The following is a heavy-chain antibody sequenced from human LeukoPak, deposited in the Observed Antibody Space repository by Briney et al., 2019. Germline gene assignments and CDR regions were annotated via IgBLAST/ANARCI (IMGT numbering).Heavy chain of an antibody. Sequence: SETLSFTCAVYGGSFSGYYWSWIRQPPGKGLKGIGEINHSGSTNYNPYLKSRVTISVDTSKNQFSLKLSSVTAADTAVYYCARVMTTVATRGYFDLWGRGPLVTVSS. J-gene: IGHJ2*01. D-gene: IGHD4-23*01. CDR2: INHSGST. CDR1: GGSFSGYY. CDR3: ARVMTTVATRGYFDL. V-gene: IGHV4-34*01.